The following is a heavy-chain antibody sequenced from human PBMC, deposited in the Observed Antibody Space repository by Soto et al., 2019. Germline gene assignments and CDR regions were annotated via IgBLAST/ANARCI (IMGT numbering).Heavy chain of an antibody. D-gene: IGHD3-10*01. CDR3: ARGALLWFGDLLSEGWFDP. Sequence: QVQLVQSGAEVKKPGASVKVSCKASGYTFASYGISWVRQAPGQGLEWMGWISAYNGDTDYAQNLQGRVTMTTDTSTSTAYMVLRSLRSDDTAVYYCARGALLWFGDLLSEGWFDPWGQGTLVTVSS. J-gene: IGHJ5*02. CDR1: GYTFASYG. CDR2: ISAYNGDT. V-gene: IGHV1-18*01.